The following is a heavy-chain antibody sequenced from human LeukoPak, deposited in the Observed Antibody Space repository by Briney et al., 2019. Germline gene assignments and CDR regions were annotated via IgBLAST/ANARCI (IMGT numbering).Heavy chain of an antibody. V-gene: IGHV4-34*01. J-gene: IGHJ4*02. CDR3: ASSIAAAGPHY. CDR2: INHSGST. CDR1: GGSFSGYY. D-gene: IGHD6-13*01. Sequence: SETLSLTCAVYGGSFSGYYWSWIRQPPGKGLEWIGEINHSGSTNYNPSLKSRVTISVDTSKNQFSLKLSSVTAADTAVYYCASSIAAAGPHYWGQGTLVTVSS.